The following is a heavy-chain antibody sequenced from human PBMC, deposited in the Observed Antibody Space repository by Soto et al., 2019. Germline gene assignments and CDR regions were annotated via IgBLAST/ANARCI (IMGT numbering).Heavy chain of an antibody. Sequence: SGGALRPSCAAPGFTLSSYSMNWVRPAPGKGLEWVSYISSSSSTIYYADSVKGRFTISRDNAKNSLYLQMNSLRAEDTAVYYCARVGPASLTGYYLDVWGKGTTVTVSS. CDR3: ARVGPASLTGYYLDV. J-gene: IGHJ6*04. V-gene: IGHV3-48*01. CDR1: GFTLSSYS. CDR2: ISSSSSTI. D-gene: IGHD3-9*01.